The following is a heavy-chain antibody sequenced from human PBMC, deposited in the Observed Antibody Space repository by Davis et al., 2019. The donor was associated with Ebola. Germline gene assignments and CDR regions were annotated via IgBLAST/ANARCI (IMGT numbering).Heavy chain of an antibody. V-gene: IGHV1-3*04. D-gene: IGHD6-19*01. Sequence: AASVKVSCKASGYTLASYAMHWVRQAPGQRLEWMGWINTNTGNTKYSQKFQGRVTFTRDTSASTAYMELSSLRSEDTAVYYCARDLPDDGLFDYWGQGTLVTVSS. CDR2: INTNTGNT. J-gene: IGHJ4*01. CDR1: GYTLASYA. CDR3: ARDLPDDGLFDY.